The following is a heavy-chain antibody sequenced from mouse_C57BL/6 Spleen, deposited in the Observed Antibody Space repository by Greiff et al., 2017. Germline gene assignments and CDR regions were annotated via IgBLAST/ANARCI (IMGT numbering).Heavy chain of an antibody. J-gene: IGHJ1*03. Sequence: QVQLQQSGAELVKPGASVKMSCKASGYTFTSYWITWVKQRPGQGLEWIGDIYPGSGSTNYNEKFKSKATLTVDTSSSTAYMQLSSLTSEDSAVYYCAREGAYPGYFDVWGTGTTVTVSS. V-gene: IGHV1-55*01. CDR3: AREGAYPGYFDV. D-gene: IGHD3-1*01. CDR1: GYTFTSYW. CDR2: IYPGSGST.